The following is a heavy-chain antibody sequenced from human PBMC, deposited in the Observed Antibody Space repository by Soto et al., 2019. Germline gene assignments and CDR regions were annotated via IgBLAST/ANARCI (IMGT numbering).Heavy chain of an antibody. CDR3: ARGLRRCSGGSCFPNNWLDP. Sequence: ASVKVSCKASGYTFTGYYMHWVRQAPGQGLEWMGWINPNSGGTNYAQKFQGRVTMTRDTSISTAYMELSRLRSDDTAVYYCARGLRRCSGGSCFPNNWLDPWGQGTLVTVAS. V-gene: IGHV1-2*02. CDR1: GYTFTGYY. CDR2: INPNSGGT. D-gene: IGHD2-15*01. J-gene: IGHJ5*02.